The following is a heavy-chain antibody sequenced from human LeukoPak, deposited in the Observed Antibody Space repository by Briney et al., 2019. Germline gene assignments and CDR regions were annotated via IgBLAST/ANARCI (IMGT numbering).Heavy chain of an antibody. V-gene: IGHV3-23*01. CDR1: GFTFSSYA. CDR2: ISGSGGST. Sequence: HAGGSLRLSCAASGFTFSSYAMSWVRQAPGKGLEWVSAISGSGGSTYYADSVKGRFTISRDNSKNTLYLQMNSLRAEDTAVYYCAKVPFTMVRGIYFDYWGQGTLVTVSS. D-gene: IGHD3-10*01. J-gene: IGHJ4*02. CDR3: AKVPFTMVRGIYFDY.